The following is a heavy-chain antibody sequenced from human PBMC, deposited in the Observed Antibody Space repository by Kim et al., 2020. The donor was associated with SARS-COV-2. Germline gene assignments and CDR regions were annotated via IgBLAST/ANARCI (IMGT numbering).Heavy chain of an antibody. CDR1: GYSFSSYW. J-gene: IGHJ4*02. CDR3: SRLDRFDSGSIDS. CDR2: VDPSDSYT. V-gene: IGHV5-10-1*01. D-gene: IGHD3-10*01. Sequence: GESLKISCKASGYSFSSYWITWVRQMPGKGLEWMGRVDPSDSYTNYSPSFQGHVTISADKSTSTAYLQWSSLKASDTAMYYCSRLDRFDSGSIDSWGQGTLVTVSS.